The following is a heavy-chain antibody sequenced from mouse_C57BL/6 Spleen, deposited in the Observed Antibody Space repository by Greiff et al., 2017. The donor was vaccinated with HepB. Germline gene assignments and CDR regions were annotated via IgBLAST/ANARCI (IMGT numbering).Heavy chain of an antibody. Sequence: EVQLQQSGPVLVKPGASVKMSCKASGYTFTDYYMNWVKQSHGKSLEWIGVINPYNGGTSYNQKFKGKATLTVDKSSSTAYMELNSLTSEDSAVYYCASPNYGSSRVFAYWGQGTLVTVSA. CDR3: ASPNYGSSRVFAY. D-gene: IGHD1-1*01. CDR1: GYTFTDYY. V-gene: IGHV1-19*01. CDR2: INPYNGGT. J-gene: IGHJ3*01.